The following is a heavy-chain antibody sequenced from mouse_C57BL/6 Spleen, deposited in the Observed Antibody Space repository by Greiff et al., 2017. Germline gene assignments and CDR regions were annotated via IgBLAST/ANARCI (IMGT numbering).Heavy chain of an antibody. CDR3: ARLDYYSNSPWFAY. Sequence: EVKLVESGGGLVQPGESLKLSCESNEYEFPSHDMSWVRKTPEKRLELVAAINSDGGSTYYPDTMERRFIISRDNTKKTLYLQMSSLRSEDTALYYCARLDYYSNSPWFAYWGQGTLVTVSA. D-gene: IGHD2-5*01. CDR2: INSDGGST. V-gene: IGHV5-2*01. CDR1: EYEFPSHD. J-gene: IGHJ3*01.